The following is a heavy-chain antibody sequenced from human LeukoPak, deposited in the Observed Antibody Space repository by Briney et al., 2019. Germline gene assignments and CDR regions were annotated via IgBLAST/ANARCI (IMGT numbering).Heavy chain of an antibody. CDR1: GFTFSSYA. CDR2: ISSNGGST. Sequence: GGSLRLSCSASGFTFSSYAMHWVRQAPGKGLEYVSAISSNGGSTYYADSVKGRFTISRDNSKNTLYLQMNSLRAEDTAVYYCARDYYDSSGYYPQFYYYGMDVWGQGTTVTVSS. J-gene: IGHJ6*02. CDR3: ARDYYDSSGYYPQFYYYGMDV. D-gene: IGHD3-22*01. V-gene: IGHV3-64*04.